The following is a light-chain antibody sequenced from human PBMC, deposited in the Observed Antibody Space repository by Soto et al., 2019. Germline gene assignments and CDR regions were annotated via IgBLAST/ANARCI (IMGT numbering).Light chain of an antibody. J-gene: IGKJ1*01. Sequence: EIVMTQSPATLSVSPGERATLSCVASQGVSINLAWYQQKPGQAPRLLIYGASSRATGIPARFSGSGSGTEFTLTISSLQSEDSAVYFCQQYNNWPRTFGQGTKVDIK. CDR1: QGVSIN. CDR2: GAS. V-gene: IGKV3-15*01. CDR3: QQYNNWPRT.